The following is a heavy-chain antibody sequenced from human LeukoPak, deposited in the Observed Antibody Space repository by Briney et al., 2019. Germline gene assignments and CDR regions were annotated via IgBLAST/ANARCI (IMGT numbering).Heavy chain of an antibody. D-gene: IGHD3-10*01. CDR3: ATDLGRESQTPFDY. CDR1: GYTLTELS. CDR2: FDPEDGET. J-gene: IGHJ4*02. Sequence: ASVKVSCKVSGYTLTELSMHWVRQAPGKGLEWMGGFDPEDGETIYAQKFQGRVTMTEDTSTDTAYMELSSLRSEDTAVYYCATDLGRESQTPFDYWGQGTLVTVSS. V-gene: IGHV1-24*01.